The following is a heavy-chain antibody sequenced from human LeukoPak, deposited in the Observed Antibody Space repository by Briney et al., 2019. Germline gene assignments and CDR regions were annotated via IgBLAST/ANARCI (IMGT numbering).Heavy chain of an antibody. CDR2: ISSSSGYI. V-gene: IGHV3-21*01. D-gene: IGHD6-13*01. CDR1: GFTFSSYS. J-gene: IGHJ4*02. CDR3: ARESSPSSWYD. Sequence: GGSLRLSCAASGFTFSSYSMNWVRQAPGKGLEWVSSISSSSGYIYYADSVKGRFTISRDNAKNSLYLQMNSLRAEDTAVYYCARESSPSSWYDWGQGTLVTVSS.